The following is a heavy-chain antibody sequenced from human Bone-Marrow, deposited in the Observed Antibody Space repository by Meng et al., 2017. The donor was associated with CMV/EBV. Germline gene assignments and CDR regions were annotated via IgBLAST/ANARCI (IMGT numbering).Heavy chain of an antibody. CDR1: GFTFSSYG. CDR3: ARSWDGMDV. D-gene: IGHD6-13*01. V-gene: IGHV3-21*01. Sequence: GESLKISCAASGFTFSSYGMHWVRQAPGKGLEWVSSISTTTTYIYYADSVRGRFTISRDNAKNSLYLQMNSLRAEDTAIYYCARSWDGMDVWGQGTTVTVSS. CDR2: ISTTTTYI. J-gene: IGHJ6*02.